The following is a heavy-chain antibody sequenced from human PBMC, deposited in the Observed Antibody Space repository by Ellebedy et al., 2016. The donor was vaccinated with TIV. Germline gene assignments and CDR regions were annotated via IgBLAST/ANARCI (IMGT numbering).Heavy chain of an antibody. D-gene: IGHD1/OR15-1a*01. V-gene: IGHV3-30*18. CDR2: LSSDGSDK. CDR3: AKATTTLGFHMDV. Sequence: GGSLRLXXAASGFTFSNYGMHWVRQAPGKGLEWVAILSSDGSDKYYADSVKGRFTISRDNSKNTQYLQMNSLRDADTAVYYCAKATTTLGFHMDVWGIGTTVTVSS. CDR1: GFTFSNYG. J-gene: IGHJ6*03.